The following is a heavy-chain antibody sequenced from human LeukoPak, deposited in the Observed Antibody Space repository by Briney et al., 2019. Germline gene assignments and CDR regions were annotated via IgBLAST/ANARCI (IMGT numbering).Heavy chain of an antibody. CDR3: ARTSRIVVVPAASRFDP. V-gene: IGHV4-34*01. CDR2: INHSGST. J-gene: IGHJ5*02. CDR1: GGSFSGYY. Sequence: SSETLSLTCAVYGGSFSGYYWSWIRQPPGKGLEWIGEINHSGSTNYNPSLKSRVTISVDTSKNQFSLKLSSVTAADTAVYYCARTSRIVVVPAASRFDPWGQGTLVTVSS. D-gene: IGHD2-2*01.